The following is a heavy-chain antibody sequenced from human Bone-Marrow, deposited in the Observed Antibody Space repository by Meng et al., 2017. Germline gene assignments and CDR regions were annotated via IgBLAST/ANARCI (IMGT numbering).Heavy chain of an antibody. CDR2: IKQDGSEK. Sequence: GESLKISCAASGFTFSSYWMSWVRQAPGKGLEWVANIKQDGSEKYYVDSVKGRFTISRDDAKASVYLEMNNLRVEDTALYYCVPSGWYNDHWGQGTLVTVSS. CDR3: VPSGWYNDH. D-gene: IGHD6-19*01. J-gene: IGHJ5*02. V-gene: IGHV3-7*01. CDR1: GFTFSSYW.